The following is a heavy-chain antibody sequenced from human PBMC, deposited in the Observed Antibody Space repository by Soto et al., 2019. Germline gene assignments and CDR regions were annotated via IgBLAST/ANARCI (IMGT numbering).Heavy chain of an antibody. J-gene: IGHJ4*02. Sequence: TLSLTCTVSGGSISSSSYYWGWIRQPPGKGLEWIGSIYYSGSTYYNPSLKSRVTISVDTSKNQFSLKLSSVTAADTAVYYCARKTHCSGGSCYSGDFDYWGQGTLVTVPS. CDR3: ARKTHCSGGSCYSGDFDY. CDR2: IYYSGST. CDR1: GGSISSSSYY. D-gene: IGHD2-15*01. V-gene: IGHV4-39*01.